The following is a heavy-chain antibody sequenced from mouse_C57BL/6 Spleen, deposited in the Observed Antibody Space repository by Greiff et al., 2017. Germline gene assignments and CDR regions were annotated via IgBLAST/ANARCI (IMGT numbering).Heavy chain of an antibody. V-gene: IGHV1-15*01. Sequence: VQLVESGAELVRPGASVTLSCKASGYTFTDYEMHWVKQTPVHGLEWIGAIDPETGGTAYNQKFKGKAILTADKSSSTAYMELRSLTSEDSAVYYCTRLGITTAYFDVWGTGTTVTVAS. CDR3: TRLGITTAYFDV. CDR1: GYTFTDYE. J-gene: IGHJ1*03. D-gene: IGHD1-2*01. CDR2: IDPETGGT.